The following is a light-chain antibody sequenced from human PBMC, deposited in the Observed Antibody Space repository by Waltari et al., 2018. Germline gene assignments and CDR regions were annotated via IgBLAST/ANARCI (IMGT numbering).Light chain of an antibody. V-gene: IGLV3-1*01. Sequence: SYELTQPPSVSVSPGQTASITCSGDKLGDKYAWWYRQKPGQSPVLVIYQDSKRPSGIPERFSGSNSGNTAALTISGTQAMDEADYYCQAWDSSTFWVFGGGTKLTVL. J-gene: IGLJ3*02. CDR2: QDS. CDR1: KLGDKY. CDR3: QAWDSSTFWV.